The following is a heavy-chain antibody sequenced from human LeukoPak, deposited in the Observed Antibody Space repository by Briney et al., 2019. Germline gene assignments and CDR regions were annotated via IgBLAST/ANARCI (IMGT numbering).Heavy chain of an antibody. J-gene: IGHJ4*02. Sequence: GESLKISCKGSGYSFTSYWIGWVRQMPAKGLEWMGIIYPGDSDTRYSPSFQGQVTISADKSISTAYLQWSSLRAEDTAVYYCARAKPMVRGLIMRRESRYYFDYWGQGTLVTVSS. V-gene: IGHV5-51*01. CDR2: IYPGDSDT. CDR1: GYSFTSYW. CDR3: ARAKPMVRGLIMRRESRYYFDY. D-gene: IGHD3-10*01.